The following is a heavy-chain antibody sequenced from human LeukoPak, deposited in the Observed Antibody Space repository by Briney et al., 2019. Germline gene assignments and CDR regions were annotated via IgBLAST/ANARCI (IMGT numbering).Heavy chain of an antibody. V-gene: IGHV4-31*03. Sequence: PSETLSLTCTVSGGSISSGGYYWTWVRQHPGKGLEWIGYISYSGSTYFNPSLKSRVTLSIDTSKNQFSLKLSSVTAADTALYYCARATCSAGSCYSGWYFDLWGRGTLVTVSS. D-gene: IGHD2-15*01. CDR2: ISYSGST. J-gene: IGHJ2*01. CDR1: GGSISSGGYY. CDR3: ARATCSAGSCYSGWYFDL.